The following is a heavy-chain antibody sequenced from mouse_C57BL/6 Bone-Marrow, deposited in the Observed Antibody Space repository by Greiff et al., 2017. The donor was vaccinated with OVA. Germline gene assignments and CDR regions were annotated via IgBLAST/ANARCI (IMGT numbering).Heavy chain of an antibody. CDR3: ARGILLQAWFAY. CDR1: GYTFTSYW. J-gene: IGHJ3*01. CDR2: INPSNGGT. Sequence: QVHVKQPGTELVKPGASVKLSCKASGYTFTSYWMHWVKQRPGQGLEWIGNINPSNGGTNYHEKFKSKATLTVDQATSTAYLQLSSLTSEYSAVYYCARGILLQAWFAYWGQGTLVTVSA. V-gene: IGHV1-53*01. D-gene: IGHD1-1*01.